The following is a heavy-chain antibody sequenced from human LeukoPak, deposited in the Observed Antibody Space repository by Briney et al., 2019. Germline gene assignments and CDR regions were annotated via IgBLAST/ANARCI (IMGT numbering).Heavy chain of an antibody. V-gene: IGHV4-39*07. CDR1: GGSISSSNYY. CDR2: IYYSGST. D-gene: IGHD2-21*02. Sequence: SETLSLTCTVSGGSISSSNYYWGWIRQPPGKGLEWIGNIYYSGSTYSNPSLKSRVTISIDTSKNQFSLKLHSVTAADTAVYYCARDCGGDCYSAGGFDYWGQGALVTVSS. CDR3: ARDCGGDCYSAGGFDY. J-gene: IGHJ4*02.